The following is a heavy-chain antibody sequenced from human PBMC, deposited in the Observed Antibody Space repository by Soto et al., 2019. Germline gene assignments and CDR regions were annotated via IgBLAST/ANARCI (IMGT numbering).Heavy chain of an antibody. D-gene: IGHD6-19*01. CDR2: ISKDGSNK. J-gene: IGHJ4*02. V-gene: IGHV3-30*18. Sequence: QVQLLESGGGEVQPGTSLRLSCAASGFSFSIYGMHWVRQAPGKGLEWVAVISKDGSNKYYADSVKGRFTFSRDNSKNTLYLQMNNLSADDTAIYYCAKQGAVSGDFDHWGQGALVTVSS. CDR3: AKQGAVSGDFDH. CDR1: GFSFSIYG.